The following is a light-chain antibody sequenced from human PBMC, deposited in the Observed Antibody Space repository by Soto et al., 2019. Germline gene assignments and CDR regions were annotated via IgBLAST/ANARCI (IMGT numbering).Light chain of an antibody. CDR3: SSYTTSNTQV. J-gene: IGLJ3*02. CDR2: DVS. V-gene: IGLV2-14*01. Sequence: QSVLTQSASVSGSPGQSITISCTGTSSDVGTYNYVSWYQHRPGKAPKLMIYDVSYRPSGVSNRFSGSKSANTASLTISGLQAEDEADYYCSSYTTSNTQVFGGGTQLTVL. CDR1: SSDVGTYNY.